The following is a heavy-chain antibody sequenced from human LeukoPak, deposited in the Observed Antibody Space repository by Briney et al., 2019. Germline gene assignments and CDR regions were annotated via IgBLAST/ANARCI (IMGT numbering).Heavy chain of an antibody. CDR1: GFTFSSYG. D-gene: IGHD3-22*01. V-gene: IGHV3-23*01. CDR2: ISGSGGKT. Sequence: PGGSLKLSCAASGFTFSSYGMSWVRQAPGKGLEWVSAISGSGGKTQSADSVKGRFTISRDNSKNTLYLQMNSLRAEDTAVYYCAKINVDYYDSSGPGGGDAFDIWGQGTMVTVSS. CDR3: AKINVDYYDSSGPGGGDAFDI. J-gene: IGHJ3*02.